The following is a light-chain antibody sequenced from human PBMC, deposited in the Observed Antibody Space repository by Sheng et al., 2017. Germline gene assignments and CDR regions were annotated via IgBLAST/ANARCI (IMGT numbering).Light chain of an antibody. CDR3: QQTYNMPPIT. CDR2: AAS. Sequence: DIQMTQSPSSLSASVGDRVTITCGASQTISSYLNWYQQKPGKAPKLLIYAASSLQSGVPSRFSGSGSGTDFTLTISSLQPEDFATYYCQQTYNMPPITFGQGTRLEIK. J-gene: IGKJ5*01. V-gene: IGKV1-39*01. CDR1: QTISSY.